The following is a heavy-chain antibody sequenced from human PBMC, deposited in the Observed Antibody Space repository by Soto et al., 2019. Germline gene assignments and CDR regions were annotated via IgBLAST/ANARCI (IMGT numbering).Heavy chain of an antibody. J-gene: IGHJ4*02. CDR3: AKEWVYDSSGWSFDY. CDR2: ISNDGSNK. D-gene: IGHD3-22*01. V-gene: IGHV3-30*18. Sequence: QVQLVESGGGVVQPGRSLRLSCAASGFTFSSHGMHWVRQAPGKGLEWVAVISNDGSNKYYADSMKGRFTISRDNSKNTLYLQMNSLRAEDTAVYYCAKEWVYDSSGWSFDYWGQGTLVTVSS. CDR1: GFTFSSHG.